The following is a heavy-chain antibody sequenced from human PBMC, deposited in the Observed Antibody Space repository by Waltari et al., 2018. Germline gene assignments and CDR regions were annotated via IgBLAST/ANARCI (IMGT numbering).Heavy chain of an antibody. Sequence: EVQLVESGGGLAQPGGSLRLSSAASRPSLSTFWRTWVRQASGKGPEWVANIKEDGSEKYYMDSVKGRFTISRDNAKNSLYLQMNNLRVEDTAVYYCTRGGLDSSWYWRDWGQGTLVTVSS. CDR1: RPSLSTFW. CDR2: IKEDGSEK. CDR3: TRGGLDSSWYWRD. D-gene: IGHD6-13*01. V-gene: IGHV3-7*01. J-gene: IGHJ4*02.